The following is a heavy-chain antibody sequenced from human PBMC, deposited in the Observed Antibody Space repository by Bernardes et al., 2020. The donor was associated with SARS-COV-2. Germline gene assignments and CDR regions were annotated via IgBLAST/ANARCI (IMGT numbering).Heavy chain of an antibody. CDR3: ARAPSTYYGVDV. CDR1: GYTFTYYY. D-gene: IGHD2-2*01. V-gene: IGHV1-2*02. Sequence: ASLKDSCKAIGYTFTYYYIQWVRQAPGQGLEWMGWIDPNRGGTNFAQKFQGRVTMTTDTTTSTAYLDLSTLTYDDTAVYYCARAPSTYYGVDVWGQGTAVTVSS. J-gene: IGHJ6*02. CDR2: IDPNRGGT.